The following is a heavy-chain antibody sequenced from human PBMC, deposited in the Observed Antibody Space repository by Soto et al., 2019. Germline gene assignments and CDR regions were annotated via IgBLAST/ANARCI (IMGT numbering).Heavy chain of an antibody. D-gene: IGHD6-19*01. Sequence: QSQTLSLTCAISGDSVSSNSAAWNWIRQSPSRGLEWLGRTYYRSKWYNDYAVSVKSRITINPDTSKNQFSLQLNSVTPEDTAVYYCARVPLDSSGWYNNWFDPWGQGTLVTVSS. V-gene: IGHV6-1*01. CDR3: ARVPLDSSGWYNNWFDP. CDR2: TYYRSKWYN. CDR1: GDSVSSNSAA. J-gene: IGHJ5*02.